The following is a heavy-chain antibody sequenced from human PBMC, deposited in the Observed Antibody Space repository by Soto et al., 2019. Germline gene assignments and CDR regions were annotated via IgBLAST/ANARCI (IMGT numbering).Heavy chain of an antibody. CDR1: GFTFSSYA. Sequence: EVQMLESGGGLVQPGGSLRLSCAASGFTFSSYAMSWVRQAPGKGLEWVSTLSGSGGSIYYADSVKGRFTISRDKSKDTLYLQMNRLRAEDTAVYYCAKYASGVVAGTNFDPWGQGRLVTVSS. J-gene: IGHJ5*02. CDR3: AKYASGVVAGTNFDP. D-gene: IGHD6-19*01. V-gene: IGHV3-23*01. CDR2: LSGSGGSI.